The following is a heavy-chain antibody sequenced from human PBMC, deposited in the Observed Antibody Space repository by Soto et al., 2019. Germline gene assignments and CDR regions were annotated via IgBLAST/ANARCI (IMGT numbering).Heavy chain of an antibody. J-gene: IGHJ3*01. CDR1: GFSLTTRGVG. V-gene: IGHV2-5*02. D-gene: IGHD3-22*01. CDR3: AHIPAGYSGDAFDV. CDR2: IYWDDYK. Sequence: QITLKESGPTLVKPTQTLTLTCTFSGFSLTTRGVGVGWVRQPPGKALEWLSLIYWDDYKRISPSLESRLTITKDTPKNQVVLTMTNMAPVDTATYYCAHIPAGYSGDAFDVWGQGTLVTVSS.